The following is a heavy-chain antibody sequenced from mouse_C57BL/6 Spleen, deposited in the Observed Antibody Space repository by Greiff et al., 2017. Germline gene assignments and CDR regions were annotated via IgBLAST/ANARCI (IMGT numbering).Heavy chain of an antibody. V-gene: IGHV1-61*01. CDR1: GYTFTSYW. J-gene: IGHJ3*01. D-gene: IGHD4-1*01. CDR2: IYPSDSET. Sequence: QVQLQQPGAELVRPGSSVKLSCKASGYTFTSYWMDWVKQRPGQGLEWIGNIYPSDSETHYNQKFKDKATLTVDKSSSTAYMQLSSLTSEGSAVYYCAREITGDAWFAYWGQGTLVTVSA. CDR3: AREITGDAWFAY.